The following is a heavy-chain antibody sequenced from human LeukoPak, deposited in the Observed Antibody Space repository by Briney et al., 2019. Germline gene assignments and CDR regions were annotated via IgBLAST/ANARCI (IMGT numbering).Heavy chain of an antibody. CDR3: TTEGYYVSGIS. CDR1: GFTFNNAW. Sequence: GGCLRLSCAASGFTFNNAWMSWVRQAPGKGLEWVGRIKSKADGETTDYASPVKGRFIISRDDSKDTLYLQMNSLKTEDTAVYYCTTEGYYVSGISWGQGTLVTVSS. CDR2: IKSKADGETT. V-gene: IGHV3-15*01. D-gene: IGHD3-10*01. J-gene: IGHJ5*02.